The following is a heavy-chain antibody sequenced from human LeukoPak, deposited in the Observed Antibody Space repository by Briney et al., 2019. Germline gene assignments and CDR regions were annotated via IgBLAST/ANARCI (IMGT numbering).Heavy chain of an antibody. CDR1: GFTFSSYA. J-gene: IGHJ4*02. D-gene: IGHD1-7*01. V-gene: IGHV3-23*01. CDR2: ISGSGGST. Sequence: PGGSLRLSCAASGFTFSSYAMSWVRQAPGKGLEWVSAISGSGGSTYYADSVKGRFTISRDNSKNTLYLQMNSLRAEDTAVYYCAKDYTSITGTDQGVDYWGQGTLVTVSS. CDR3: AKDYTSITGTDQGVDY.